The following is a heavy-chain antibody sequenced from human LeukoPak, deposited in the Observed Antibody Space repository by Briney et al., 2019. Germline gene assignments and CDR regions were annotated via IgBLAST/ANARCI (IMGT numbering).Heavy chain of an antibody. CDR2: NYWDDDK. D-gene: IGHD3-9*01. CDR1: GFSPSTSGVG. CDR3: AHGGPRYDILTGYYSGSVGWFDP. Sequence: SGPTLVNPTQTLTLTCTFSGFSPSTSGVGVGWIRQPPGKALEWLATNYWDDDKRYSPSLKSRLNITKDTSKNQVVLTMPNMDPVDTATYYCAHGGPRYDILTGYYSGSVGWFDPWGQGTLVTVSS. J-gene: IGHJ5*02. V-gene: IGHV2-5*02.